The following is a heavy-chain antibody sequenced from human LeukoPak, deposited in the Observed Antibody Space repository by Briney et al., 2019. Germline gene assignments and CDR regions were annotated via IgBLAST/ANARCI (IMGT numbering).Heavy chain of an antibody. CDR2: TSGSGSSP. CDR3: AKTTGGNAYDYIHF. D-gene: IGHD5-12*01. V-gene: IGHV3-23*01. CDR1: GFTFSNYA. Sequence: PGGSLRLSCAASGFTFSNYAMHWVRQAPGKGLEWVSATSGSGSSPNYSDSVKGRFTISRDNSKNTLYLQMNSLRAEDTAVYFCAKTTGGNAYDYIHFWGQGTLVTVSS. J-gene: IGHJ4*02.